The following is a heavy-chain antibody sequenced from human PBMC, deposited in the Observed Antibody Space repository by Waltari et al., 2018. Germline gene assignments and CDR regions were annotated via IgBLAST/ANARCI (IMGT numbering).Heavy chain of an antibody. J-gene: IGHJ4*02. CDR3: ARGGSSSCDY. CDR1: GYTFTGYY. Sequence: QVQLVQSGAEVQKPGASVKVSCKASGYTFTGYYMHWVRQAPGQGLEWRGWINTNSGDTNSAQKFQGRVTVTRDTSISTAYMELSRLTSDDTAVYYCARGGSSSCDYWGQGTLVTVSP. V-gene: IGHV1-2*02. CDR2: INTNSGDT. D-gene: IGHD1-26*01.